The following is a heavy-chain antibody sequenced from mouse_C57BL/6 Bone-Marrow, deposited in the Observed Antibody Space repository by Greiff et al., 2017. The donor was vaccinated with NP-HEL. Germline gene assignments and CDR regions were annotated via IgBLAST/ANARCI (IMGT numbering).Heavy chain of an antibody. V-gene: IGHV1-72*01. D-gene: IGHD2-4*01. CDR1: GYTFTSYW. Sequence: QVQLKQPGAELVKPGASVKLSCKASGYTFTSYWMHWVKQRPGRGLEWIGRIDPNSGGTKYNEKFKSKATLTVDKPSSTAYMQLSSLTTEDSAVSYCARSGLVRIYYDYSNAKGDWGQGASVTVSS. CDR3: ARSGLVRIYYDYSNAKGD. CDR2: IDPNSGGT. J-gene: IGHJ4*01.